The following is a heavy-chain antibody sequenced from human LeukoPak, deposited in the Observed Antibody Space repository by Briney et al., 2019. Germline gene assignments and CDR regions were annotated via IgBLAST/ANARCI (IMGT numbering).Heavy chain of an antibody. V-gene: IGHV4-34*01. CDR1: GGSFSGYY. CDR2: INHSGST. J-gene: IGHJ4*02. Sequence: PSETLSLTCAVFGGSFSGYYWTWIRQPPGKRLEWIGEINHSGSTNYNPSLKSRVTISVDTSKHQFSLRLNSVTAADTAVYYCARGPMVDYFDGSGYHYFDSWGQGTPVTVSS. D-gene: IGHD3-22*01. CDR3: ARGPMVDYFDGSGYHYFDS.